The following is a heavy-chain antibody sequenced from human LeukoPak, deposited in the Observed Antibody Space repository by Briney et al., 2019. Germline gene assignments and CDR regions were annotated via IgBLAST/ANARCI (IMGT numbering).Heavy chain of an antibody. V-gene: IGHV4-59*01. J-gene: IGHJ6*02. CDR2: IYYSGST. CDR1: GGSISSYY. D-gene: IGHD1-14*01. CDR3: ARASGNYYYYGMDV. Sequence: SETLSLTCTVSGGSISSYYWTWIRQPPGKGLEWIGYIYYSGSTKYNPSLNSRVTISVDTSKNQFSLKLSSVPAADAAVYYCARASGNYYYYGMDVWGQGTTVTVSS.